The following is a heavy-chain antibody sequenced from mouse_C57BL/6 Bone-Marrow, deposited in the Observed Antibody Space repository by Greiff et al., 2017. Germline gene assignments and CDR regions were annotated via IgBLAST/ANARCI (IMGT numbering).Heavy chain of an antibody. Sequence: EVQLQQSGPELVKPGASVKIPCKASGYTFTDYNMDWVKQSHGKSLEWIGDINPNNGGTIYNQKFKGKATLTVDKSSSKAYMELSSPTSEDTSVYYCARSPYCYDGGGGAMDYWGQGTSVTVSS. V-gene: IGHV1-18*01. D-gene: IGHD2-12*01. CDR3: ARSPYCYDGGGGAMDY. CDR1: GYTFTDYN. J-gene: IGHJ4*01. CDR2: INPNNGGT.